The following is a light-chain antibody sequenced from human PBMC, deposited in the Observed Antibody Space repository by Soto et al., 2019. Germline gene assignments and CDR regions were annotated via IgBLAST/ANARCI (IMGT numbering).Light chain of an antibody. Sequence: QSALTQPASVSGSPGQSTTISCTGTSSDVGGYNYVSWYQQHPDKAPKLMIYDVSNRPSGVSNRFSGSKSGNTASLTISGLQAEDEADYYCSSYTSSSTPVVFGGGTKLTVL. CDR3: SSYTSSSTPVV. J-gene: IGLJ2*01. V-gene: IGLV2-14*03. CDR2: DVS. CDR1: SSDVGGYNY.